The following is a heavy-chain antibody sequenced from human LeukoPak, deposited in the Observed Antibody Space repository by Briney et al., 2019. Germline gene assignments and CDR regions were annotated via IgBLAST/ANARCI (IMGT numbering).Heavy chain of an antibody. CDR2: ISSSGSAI. J-gene: IGHJ6*04. CDR3: ARALYCSSTSCPLYYGMDV. Sequence: GGSLRLSCAASGFTFSSYEMNWVRQAPGKGLEWVSYISSSGSAIYYADSVKGRFTISRDNAKNSLYLQMNSLRVEDTAVYYCARALYCSSTSCPLYYGMDVWGRGTTVTVSS. CDR1: GFTFSSYE. V-gene: IGHV3-48*03. D-gene: IGHD2-2*01.